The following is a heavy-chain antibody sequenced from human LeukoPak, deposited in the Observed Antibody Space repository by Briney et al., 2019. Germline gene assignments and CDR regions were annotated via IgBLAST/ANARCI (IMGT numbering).Heavy chain of an antibody. CDR1: GVSISSYY. V-gene: IGHV4-4*07. Sequence: SETLSLTCTVSGVSISSYYWTWIRQSAGKGLEWIGRVHVSEPTNYNPSLKSRVTLSIDPSKNQFSLKLRPVTAADTAVYYCARSAIDVWGKGTTVTVSS. CDR3: ARSAIDV. CDR2: VHVSEPT. J-gene: IGHJ6*03.